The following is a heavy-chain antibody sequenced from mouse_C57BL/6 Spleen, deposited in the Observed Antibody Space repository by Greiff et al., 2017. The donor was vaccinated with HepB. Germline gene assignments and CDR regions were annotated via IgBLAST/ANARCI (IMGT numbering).Heavy chain of an antibody. V-gene: IGHV2-2*01. CDR2: IWSGGST. D-gene: IGHD1-1*01. Sequence: VKVVDSGPGLVQPSQSLSITCTVSGFSLTSYGVHWVRQSPGKGLEWLGVIWSGGSTDYNAAFISRLSISKDNSKSQVFFKMNSLQADDTAIYYCARNYYGSRYWYFDVWGTGTTVTVSS. CDR1: GFSLTSYG. CDR3: ARNYYGSRYWYFDV. J-gene: IGHJ1*03.